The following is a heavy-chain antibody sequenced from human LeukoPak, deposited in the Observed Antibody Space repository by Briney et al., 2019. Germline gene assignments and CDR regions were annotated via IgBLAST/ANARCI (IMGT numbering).Heavy chain of an antibody. D-gene: IGHD3-16*02. CDR2: IFHSGST. CDR3: ARRFTFGGVIPPDAFDI. CDR1: GGSISSGTYY. Sequence: SETLSLTCTVSGGSISSGTYYWSWIRQPPGKGLEWIGYIFHSGSTYYNPSLKSRVTISVDTSKNQFSLKLGSVTAADTAVYYCARRFTFGGVIPPDAFDIWGQGTMVTVSS. V-gene: IGHV4-30-2*01. J-gene: IGHJ3*02.